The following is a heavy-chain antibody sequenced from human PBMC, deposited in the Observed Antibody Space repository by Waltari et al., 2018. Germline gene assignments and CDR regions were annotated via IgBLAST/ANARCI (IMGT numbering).Heavy chain of an antibody. J-gene: IGHJ4*02. CDR2: ITQDGSEK. D-gene: IGHD4-17*01. Sequence: EVQLVESGGGLVQPGGSLRLSCAASGFTFSSYWMSWVRQAPGKWLEWVANITQDGSEKDYVDSVKGRFTISRYNAKNSLYLQMNSLRAEDTAVYYCASSTVTTPVYYFDYWGQGTLVTVSS. CDR1: GFTFSSYW. V-gene: IGHV3-7*01. CDR3: ASSTVTTPVYYFDY.